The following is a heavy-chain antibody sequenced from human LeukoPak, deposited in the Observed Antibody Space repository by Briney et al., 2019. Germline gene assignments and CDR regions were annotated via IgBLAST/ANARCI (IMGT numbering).Heavy chain of an antibody. CDR3: AKDVGYGEY. CDR1: GFTFSSYG. D-gene: IGHD5-12*01. Sequence: PGGSLRLSCAASGFTFSSYGMSWVRQAPGKGLEWVSGISGSGDYTYYADSVKGRFTISRDNSKNTLYLQMNSLRAEDTAVYYCAKDVGYGEYWGQGTLVTVSS. J-gene: IGHJ4*02. CDR2: ISGSGDYT. V-gene: IGHV3-23*01.